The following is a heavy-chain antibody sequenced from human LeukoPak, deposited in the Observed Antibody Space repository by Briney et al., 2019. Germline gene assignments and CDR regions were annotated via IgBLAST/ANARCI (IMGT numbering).Heavy chain of an antibody. J-gene: IGHJ4*02. CDR2: ISSSGSTI. CDR3: ARVAQGYSSSWYAGFFDY. Sequence: PGGSLRLSCAASGFTFSDYYMSWIRQAPGKGLEWVSYISSSGSTIYYADSVKGRFTISRDNSKNTLYLQMNSPRAEDTAVYYCARVAQGYSSSWYAGFFDYWGQGTLVTVSS. CDR1: GFTFSDYY. V-gene: IGHV3-11*04. D-gene: IGHD6-13*01.